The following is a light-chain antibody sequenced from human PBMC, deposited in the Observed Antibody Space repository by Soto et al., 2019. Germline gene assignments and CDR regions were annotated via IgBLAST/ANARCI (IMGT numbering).Light chain of an antibody. CDR3: QQYSNYPRT. Sequence: DIQMTQSPSTLSASVGDRVTITCRASQSISSWLAWYQQKPGKVPKLLIYDASSLESGVPSRFSGSASGTEFTLTISSLQPDDFATYYCQQYSNYPRTFGQGTKLEIK. V-gene: IGKV1-5*01. CDR1: QSISSW. CDR2: DAS. J-gene: IGKJ2*01.